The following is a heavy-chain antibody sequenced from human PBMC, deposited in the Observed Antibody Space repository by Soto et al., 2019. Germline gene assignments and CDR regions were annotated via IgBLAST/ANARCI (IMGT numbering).Heavy chain of an antibody. V-gene: IGHV1-69*06. J-gene: IGHJ6*02. Sequence: EASVKVSCKASGGTFSSYAISWVRQAPGQGLEWMGGIIPIFGTANYAQKFQGRVTITADKSTSTAYMELSSLRSEDTAVYYCARDSGITGTLGGYYYYYGMDVWGQGTTVTVSS. CDR2: IIPIFGTA. CDR1: GGTFSSYA. CDR3: ARDSGITGTLGGYYYYYGMDV. D-gene: IGHD1-7*01.